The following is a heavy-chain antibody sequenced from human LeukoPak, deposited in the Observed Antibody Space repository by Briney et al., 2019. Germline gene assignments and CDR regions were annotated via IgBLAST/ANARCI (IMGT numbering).Heavy chain of an antibody. D-gene: IGHD6-19*01. Sequence: ASVTVSCKVSGYTLTELSMHWGRLAPGKGGEWRGGFYPEDGETIYAQKFQGRVTMTEDTSTDTAYMELSSLRSEDTAVYYCATPSGQWLDPYYFDYWGQGTLVTVSS. CDR3: ATPSGQWLDPYYFDY. CDR2: FYPEDGET. CDR1: GYTLTELS. J-gene: IGHJ4*02. V-gene: IGHV1-24*01.